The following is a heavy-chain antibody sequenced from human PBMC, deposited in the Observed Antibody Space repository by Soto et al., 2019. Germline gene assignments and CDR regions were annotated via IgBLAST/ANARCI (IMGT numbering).Heavy chain of an antibody. V-gene: IGHV1-46*01. Sequence: ASVKVSCKASGYAFTIHYIHWVRQAPGQGLEWMGIINTGGGDTSYAQKFQGRITMTRDTSTATVHMELSSLTSEDTAVYYCARVGPPAILTTYYFDYWGQG. D-gene: IGHD4-4*01. J-gene: IGHJ4*02. CDR1: GYAFTIHY. CDR2: INTGGGDT. CDR3: ARVGPPAILTTYYFDY.